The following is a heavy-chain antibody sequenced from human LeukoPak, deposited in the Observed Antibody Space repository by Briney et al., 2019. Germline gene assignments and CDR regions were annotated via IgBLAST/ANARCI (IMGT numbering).Heavy chain of an antibody. V-gene: IGHV4-39*07. CDR3: ARDILATSIAAPYY. CDR1: GGSISSSTYY. J-gene: IGHJ4*02. D-gene: IGHD6-13*01. CDR2: IFYSGRT. Sequence: SETLSLTCTVSGGSISSSTYYWGWIRQPPGKGLEWIGSIFYSGRTYYNPSLKSRVTMSVDTSKNQFSLRLSSVNAADAAVYYCARDILATSIAAPYYWGQGTLVTVSS.